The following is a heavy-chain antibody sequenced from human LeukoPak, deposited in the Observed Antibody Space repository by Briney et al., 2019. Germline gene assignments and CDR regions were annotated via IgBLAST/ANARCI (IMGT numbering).Heavy chain of an antibody. Sequence: PGGPLRLSCAASGFILSSYWMSWVRQAPGKGLEWVASIKEGGSEKYYVDSVKGRFTISRDRAKNSLYLKLNSLRAEDTAVYYCDSLRSLSYCTNGVCYYLGPWGQGPLVTVSS. J-gene: IGHJ5*02. D-gene: IGHD2-8*01. CDR1: GFILSSYW. V-gene: IGHV3-7*05. CDR3: DSLRSLSYCTNGVCYYLGP. CDR2: IKEGGSEK.